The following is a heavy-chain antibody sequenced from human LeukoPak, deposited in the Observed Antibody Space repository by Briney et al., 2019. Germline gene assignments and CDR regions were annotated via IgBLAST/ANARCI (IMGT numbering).Heavy chain of an antibody. CDR3: ARVEWELLGAHL. J-gene: IGHJ4*02. CDR2: IIPIFGTA. CDR1: GGTFSSYA. Sequence: SVKVSCKASGGTFSSYAISWVRQAPGQGLEWMGGIIPIFGTANYAQKFQGRVTITTDESTSTAYMELSSLRSEDTAVYYCARVEWELLGAHLWGQGILLSVSS. D-gene: IGHD1-26*01. V-gene: IGHV1-69*05.